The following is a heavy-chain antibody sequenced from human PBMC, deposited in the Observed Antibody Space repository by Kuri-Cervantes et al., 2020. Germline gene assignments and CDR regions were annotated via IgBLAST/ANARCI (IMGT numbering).Heavy chain of an antibody. J-gene: IGHJ4*02. Sequence: LSLTCAASGFTFSSYSMNWVRQAPGKGLEWVSAISGSGGSTYYADSVKGRFTISRDNSKNTLYLQMNSLRAEDTAVYYCATGEWLSAVGAFDYWGQGTLVTVSS. D-gene: IGHD3-3*01. CDR2: ISGSGGST. V-gene: IGHV3-23*01. CDR1: GFTFSSYS. CDR3: ATGEWLSAVGAFDY.